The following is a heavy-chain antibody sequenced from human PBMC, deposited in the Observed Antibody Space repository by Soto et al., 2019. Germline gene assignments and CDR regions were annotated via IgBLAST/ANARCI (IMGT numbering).Heavy chain of an antibody. V-gene: IGHV1-2*04. D-gene: IGHD6-6*01. Sequence: ASVKVSCKASGYTFTGYYIHWVRQAPGQGLEWMGWINPNSGGTNYAQKFQGWVTMTRDTSISTAYMELSRLRSDDTAVYYCAYSSSPPGSYGMDVWGQGTTVTVSS. CDR3: AYSSSPPGSYGMDV. CDR1: GYTFTGYY. CDR2: INPNSGGT. J-gene: IGHJ6*02.